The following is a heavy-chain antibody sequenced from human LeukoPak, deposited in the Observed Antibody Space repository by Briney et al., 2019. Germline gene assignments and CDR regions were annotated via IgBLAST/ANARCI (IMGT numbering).Heavy chain of an antibody. V-gene: IGHV1-69*13. J-gene: IGHJ4*02. CDR3: AGDKRYCSSTSCYYLDY. D-gene: IGHD2-2*01. Sequence: ASVKVSCKASGGTFSSYAISWVRQAPGQGLGWMGGIIPIFGTANYAQKFQGRVTITADESTSTAYMELSSLRSEDTAVYYCAGDKRYCSSTSCYYLDYWGQGTLVTVSS. CDR1: GGTFSSYA. CDR2: IIPIFGTA.